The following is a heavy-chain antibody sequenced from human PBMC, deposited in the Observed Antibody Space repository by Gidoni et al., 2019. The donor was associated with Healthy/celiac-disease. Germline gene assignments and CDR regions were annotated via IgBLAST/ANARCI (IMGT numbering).Heavy chain of an antibody. CDR1: GFTFDDYA. J-gene: IGHJ5*02. Sequence: EVQLVESGGGLVQPGRSLRLSCAASGFTFDDYAMHWVRQAPGKGLEWVSGISWNSGSIGYADSVKGRFTISRDNAKNSLYLQMNSLRAEDTALYYCVKSYSSSWYVPGASWGQGTLVTVSS. CDR2: ISWNSGSI. V-gene: IGHV3-9*01. D-gene: IGHD6-13*01. CDR3: VKSYSSSWYVPGAS.